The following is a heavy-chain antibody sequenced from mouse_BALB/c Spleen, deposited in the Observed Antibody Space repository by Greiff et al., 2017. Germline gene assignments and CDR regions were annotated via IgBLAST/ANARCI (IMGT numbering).Heavy chain of an antibody. V-gene: IGHV3-6*02. Sequence: ESGPGLVKPSQSLSLTCSVTGYSITSGYYWNWIRQFPGNKLEWMGYISYDGSNNYNPSLKNRISITRDTSKNQFFLKLNSVTTEDTATYYCASMGRDYYFDYWGQGTTLTVSS. CDR2: ISYDGSN. D-gene: IGHD4-1*01. CDR1: GYSITSGYY. J-gene: IGHJ2*01. CDR3: ASMGRDYYFDY.